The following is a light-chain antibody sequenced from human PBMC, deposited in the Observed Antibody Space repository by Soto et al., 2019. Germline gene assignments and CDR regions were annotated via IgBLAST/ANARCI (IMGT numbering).Light chain of an antibody. CDR3: QQYGSSPPIT. V-gene: IGKV3-20*01. Sequence: EIVLTQSPGTLSLSPVARATLSCRASQSVSSSYLAWYQQKPGQAPRLLIYGASSRATGIPDRFSGSGSGTDFTLTISRLEPEDFAVYYCQQYGSSPPITFGQGTRLEI. CDR1: QSVSSSY. J-gene: IGKJ5*01. CDR2: GAS.